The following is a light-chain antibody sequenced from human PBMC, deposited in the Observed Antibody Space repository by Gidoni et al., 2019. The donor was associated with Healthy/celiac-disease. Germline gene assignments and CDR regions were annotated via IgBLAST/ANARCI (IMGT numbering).Light chain of an antibody. V-gene: IGKV1-33*01. J-gene: IGKJ5*01. CDR3: QQYDNLPIT. CDR2: DAS. Sequence: DIQLTQSPSSLSASVGDRVTITCQSGQDISNYLNWYQQQPGKAPKLLIYDASNLETGVPSRFSGSGSGTDFTFTSSRLQPEDIATYYCQQYDNLPITFGQGTRLEIK. CDR1: QDISNY.